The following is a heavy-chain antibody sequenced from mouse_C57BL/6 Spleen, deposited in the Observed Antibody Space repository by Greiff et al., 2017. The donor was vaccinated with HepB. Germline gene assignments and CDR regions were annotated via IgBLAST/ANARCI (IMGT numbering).Heavy chain of an antibody. J-gene: IGHJ3*01. CDR2: IDPENGDT. D-gene: IGHD2-3*01. CDR3: TLRFYDGYPAY. CDR1: GFNIKDDY. Sequence: VQLQQSGAELVRPGASVKLSCTASGFNIKDDYMHWVKQRPEQGLEWIGWIDPENGDTEYASKFQGKATITADTSSNTAYLQLSSLTSEDTAVYYCTLRFYDGYPAYWGQGTLVTVSA. V-gene: IGHV14-4*01.